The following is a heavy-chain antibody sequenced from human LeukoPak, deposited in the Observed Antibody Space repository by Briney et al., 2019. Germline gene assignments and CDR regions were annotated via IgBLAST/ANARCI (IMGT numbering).Heavy chain of an antibody. Sequence: SVKVSCKASGGTFSNYAISWVRQAPGQGLEWMGGIIPIFGTANYAQKFQGRVTITADKSTSTAYMELSSLRSEDTAVYYCARARYYYGSGSYDYFDYWGQGTLVTVSS. CDR1: GGTFSNYA. J-gene: IGHJ4*02. CDR2: IIPIFGTA. V-gene: IGHV1-69*06. D-gene: IGHD3-10*01. CDR3: ARARYYYGSGSYDYFDY.